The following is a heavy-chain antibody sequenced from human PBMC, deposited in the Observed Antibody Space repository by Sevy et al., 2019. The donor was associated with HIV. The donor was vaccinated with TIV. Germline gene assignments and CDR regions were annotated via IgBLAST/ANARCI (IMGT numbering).Heavy chain of an antibody. CDR1: GVSISPYY. J-gene: IGHJ4*02. CDR3: ARGGPNRQQLDYFDY. Sequence: SETLSLTCTVSGVSISPYYWAWIRQPPGKGLECIGFSGNTNYNPSLKTRVTTSVDTSKNQFSLKLSPVTAADTAIYYCARGGPNRQQLDYFDYWGQGTLVTVSS. V-gene: IGHV4-59*01. D-gene: IGHD6-13*01. CDR2: SGNT.